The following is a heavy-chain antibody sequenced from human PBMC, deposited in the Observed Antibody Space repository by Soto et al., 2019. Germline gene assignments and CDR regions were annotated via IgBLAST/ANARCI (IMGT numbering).Heavy chain of an antibody. V-gene: IGHV1-8*01. Sequence: QVQLVQSGAELKKPGASVKVSCKASGYTFSNYDMNWVRQATGQGPEWIGWVNPNNGATGYAQKFQGRVTRTTDISTTTAYMVLTSLRSEDPAIYYCAKVSRKGSAIDFDCWGQGTLITVSS. J-gene: IGHJ4*02. CDR3: AKVSRKGSAIDFDC. D-gene: IGHD3-10*01. CDR2: VNPNNGAT. CDR1: GYTFSNYD.